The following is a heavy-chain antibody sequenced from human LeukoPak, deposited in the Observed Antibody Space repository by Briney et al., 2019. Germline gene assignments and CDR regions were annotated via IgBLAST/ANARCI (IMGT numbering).Heavy chain of an antibody. D-gene: IGHD2/OR15-2a*01. CDR2: VRDDGINK. CDR1: RFIFSGYG. Sequence: GGSLRLSCAASRFIFSGYGMHWVHQAPGEGLEWVAFVRDDGINKYYADSVKGRFSISRDNTKYTMYLQMNSLTREDTAVYYCVKEFTSYWGQGTLVTVSS. CDR3: VKEFTSY. J-gene: IGHJ4*02. V-gene: IGHV3-30*02.